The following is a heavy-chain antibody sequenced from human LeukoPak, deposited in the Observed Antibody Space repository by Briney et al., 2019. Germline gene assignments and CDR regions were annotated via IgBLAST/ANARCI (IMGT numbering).Heavy chain of an antibody. CDR1: GFTFSSYA. V-gene: IGHV3-23*01. CDR2: ISGSRGST. D-gene: IGHD3-9*01. J-gene: IGHJ4*02. CDR3: AKEGREYYDILTGYEK. Sequence: GGSLRLSCAASGFTFSSYAMSWVRQAPGKGLEWVSAISGSRGSTYYADSVKGRFTISRDNSKNTLYLQMNSLRAEDTAVYYCAKEGREYYDILTGYEKWGQGTLVTVSS.